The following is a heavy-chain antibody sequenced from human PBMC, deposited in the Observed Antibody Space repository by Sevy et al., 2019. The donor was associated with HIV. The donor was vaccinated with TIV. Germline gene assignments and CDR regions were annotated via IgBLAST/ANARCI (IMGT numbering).Heavy chain of an antibody. CDR1: GYTFTGHY. Sequence: ASVKVSCKASGYTFTGHYLHWVRQAPGQGLEWMGWIDPISGGTKHAQSFKGRVTMARDKSIRTAYMELSSLRFDDTAMYYCVRIRFQTGAFDSWGQGTLVTVSS. CDR2: IDPISGGT. CDR3: VRIRFQTGAFDS. V-gene: IGHV1-2*02. D-gene: IGHD7-27*01. J-gene: IGHJ4*02.